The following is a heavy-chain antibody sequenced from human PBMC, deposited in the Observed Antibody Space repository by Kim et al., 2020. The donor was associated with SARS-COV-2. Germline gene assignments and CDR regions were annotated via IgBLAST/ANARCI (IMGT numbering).Heavy chain of an antibody. CDR2: INHSGST. CDR1: GGSFSGYY. J-gene: IGHJ6*02. V-gene: IGHV4-34*01. CDR3: AREGGIRGGSGTYDNKYYYYGMDV. D-gene: IGHD3-10*01. Sequence: SETLSLTCAVYGGSFSGYYWSWIRQPPGKGLEWIGEINHSGSTNYKPSLKSRVTILEDTSKNQFSLKLSSVTAADTAVYYCAREGGIRGGSGTYDNKYYYYGMDVWGQGTTVTVSS.